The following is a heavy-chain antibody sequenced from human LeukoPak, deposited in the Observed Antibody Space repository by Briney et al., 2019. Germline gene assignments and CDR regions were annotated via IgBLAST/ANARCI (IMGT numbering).Heavy chain of an antibody. Sequence: PGGSLRLSCAASGFTFSSYAMSWVRQAPGKGLEWVSAISGSGGSTYYADSVKGRFTISRDNSKNTLYLQMNSLRAEDTAVYYCAKDPRKKYYYDSSGYSEYYYYYYYMDVWGKGTTVTVSS. CDR1: GFTFSSYA. CDR3: AKDPRKKYYYDSSGYSEYYYYYYYMDV. CDR2: ISGSGGST. V-gene: IGHV3-23*01. J-gene: IGHJ6*03. D-gene: IGHD3-22*01.